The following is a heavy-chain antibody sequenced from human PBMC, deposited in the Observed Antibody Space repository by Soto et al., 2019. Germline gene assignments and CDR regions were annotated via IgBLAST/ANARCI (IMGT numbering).Heavy chain of an antibody. D-gene: IGHD5-18*01. V-gene: IGHV4-39*01. J-gene: IGHJ4*02. CDR3: ARINKGYGTDS. Sequence: QLQLQESGPGLVKPSETLSLTCTVSGGSISSSSYYWGCIRQPSRKGLEWIASIDYTGNTFYNPSLTSRVTISVDTSKNQFSLKVTSVTAADTAVYYCARINKGYGTDSWGQGTLVTVSS. CDR2: IDYTGNT. CDR1: GGSISSSSYY.